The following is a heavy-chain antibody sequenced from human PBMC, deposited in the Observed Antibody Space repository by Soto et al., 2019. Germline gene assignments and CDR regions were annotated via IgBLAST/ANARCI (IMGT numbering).Heavy chain of an antibody. CDR1: GFTFSSYA. CDR2: ISYDGSNK. Sequence: QVQLVESGGGVVQPGRSLRLSCAASGFTFSSYAMHWVRQAPGKGLEWVAVISYDGSNKYYADSVKGRFTISRDNSKNTLYLQMKSLRAEDTAVYYCARDRVTMVRGEFDYWGQGTLVTVSS. J-gene: IGHJ4*02. V-gene: IGHV3-30-3*01. CDR3: ARDRVTMVRGEFDY. D-gene: IGHD3-10*01.